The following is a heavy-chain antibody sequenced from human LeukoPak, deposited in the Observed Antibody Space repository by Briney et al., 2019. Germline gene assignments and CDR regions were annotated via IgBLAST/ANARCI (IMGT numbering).Heavy chain of an antibody. CDR3: ARRSGGDYGDYYGMDV. J-gene: IGHJ6*02. V-gene: IGHV4-30-2*01. CDR2: IYHSGST. Sequence: PSETLSLTCAVSGGSISSGGYSWSWIRQPPGKGLEWIGYIYHSGSTYYNPSLKSRVTVSVDTSKNQFSLKLSSVTAADTAVYYCARRSGGDYGDYYGMDVWGQGTTVTVSS. CDR1: GGSISSGGYS. D-gene: IGHD4-17*01.